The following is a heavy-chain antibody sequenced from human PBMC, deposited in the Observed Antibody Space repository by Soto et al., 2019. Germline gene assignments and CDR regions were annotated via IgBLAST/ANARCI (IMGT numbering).Heavy chain of an antibody. D-gene: IGHD4-17*01. Sequence: QVQLVQSGAEVKKPGASVKVSCKASGYTFANYAIIWVRQAPGQGLEWMGWISGYNGNTKYAQKFQGRVALTTDKSTTTGYMELRSLRSDDTALYYCARSFYGDHGIVDYWGQGSLVTVAA. CDR2: ISGYNGNT. CDR1: GYTFANYA. CDR3: ARSFYGDHGIVDY. V-gene: IGHV1-18*01. J-gene: IGHJ4*02.